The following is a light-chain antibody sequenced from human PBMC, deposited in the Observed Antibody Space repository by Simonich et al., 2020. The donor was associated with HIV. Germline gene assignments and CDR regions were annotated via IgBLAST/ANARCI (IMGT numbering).Light chain of an antibody. Sequence: DIVMTQSPASLAVSLGERATINCRSSQSVLYRSSNKNYLAWYQQKPGQPPKLLIYWASTRESGVPDRFSGSGSGTDFTLPISSLQAEDVAVYYCQQYYNTPYTFGQGTKLEIK. CDR2: WAS. V-gene: IGKV4-1*01. CDR1: QSVLYRSSNKNY. J-gene: IGKJ2*01. CDR3: QQYYNTPYT.